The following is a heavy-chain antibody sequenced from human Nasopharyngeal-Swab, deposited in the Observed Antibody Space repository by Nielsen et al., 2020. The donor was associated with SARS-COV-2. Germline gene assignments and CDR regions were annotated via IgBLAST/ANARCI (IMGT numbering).Heavy chain of an antibody. Sequence: ASVKVSCKASRYTFTSYGISWVRQAPGQGLEWMGWISAYNGNTKYAQKLQGRVTMTTDTSTSTAYMELRSLRSDDPAVYYCFRCSSSSRTVPDYLGQGTLVTVSS. CDR2: ISAYNGNT. CDR3: FRCSSSSRTVPDY. J-gene: IGHJ4*02. D-gene: IGHD6-6*01. V-gene: IGHV1-18*01. CDR1: RYTFTSYG.